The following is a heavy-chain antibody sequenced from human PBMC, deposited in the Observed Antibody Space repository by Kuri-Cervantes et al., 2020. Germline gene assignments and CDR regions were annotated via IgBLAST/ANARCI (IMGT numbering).Heavy chain of an antibody. D-gene: IGHD2-2*01. V-gene: IGHV4-39*07. CDR1: GGSISSSSYY. Sequence: SETLSLTCTVSGGSISSSSYYWGWIRQPPGKGLEWIGSIYYSGSTYYNPSLKSRVTISVDTSKNQFSLKLSSVTAADTAVYYCARVIPARYCSSTSCPYYYYYGMDVWGQGTMVTVSS. CDR3: ARVIPARYCSSTSCPYYYYYGMDV. CDR2: IYYSGST. J-gene: IGHJ6*02.